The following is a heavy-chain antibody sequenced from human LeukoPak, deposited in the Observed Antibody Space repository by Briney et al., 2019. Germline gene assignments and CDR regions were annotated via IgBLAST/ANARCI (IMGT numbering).Heavy chain of an antibody. D-gene: IGHD3-3*01. CDR1: GYSISSGYY. Sequence: SETLSLTCAVSGYSISSGYYWGWIRQPPGKGLEWIGSIYHSGSTYYNPSLKSRVTISVDTSKNQFSLKLSSVTAADTAVYYCARRGGVRLLEWPFDYWGQGTLVTVSS. CDR3: ARRGGVRLLEWPFDY. V-gene: IGHV4-38-2*01. CDR2: IYHSGST. J-gene: IGHJ4*02.